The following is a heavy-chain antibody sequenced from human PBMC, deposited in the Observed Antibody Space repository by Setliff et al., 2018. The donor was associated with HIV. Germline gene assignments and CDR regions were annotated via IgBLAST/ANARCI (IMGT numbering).Heavy chain of an antibody. Sequence: ASVKVSCKASGYTFTNYAIHWVRQAPGQRLEWMGWISAYNGNTNYTQKFQGRVTITADKSTRTAYMELSSLRSEDTAVYYCARDGWDYYGSGTYPPLYYFDSWGQGTLVTVSS. CDR1: GYTFTNYA. CDR3: ARDGWDYYGSGTYPPLYYFDS. D-gene: IGHD3-10*01. V-gene: IGHV1-3*01. CDR2: ISAYNGNT. J-gene: IGHJ4*01.